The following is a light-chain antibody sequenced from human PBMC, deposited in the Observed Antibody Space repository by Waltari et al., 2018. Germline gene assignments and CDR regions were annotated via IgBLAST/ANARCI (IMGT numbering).Light chain of an antibody. CDR3: AAWDDSVNGYV. CDR1: RSNIGANA. Sequence: QSVLTQPPSASGTPGERVTISCSGSRSNIGANAVNWYQHLPGAPPKLLIYTDNKRPAGVPARFSGSKSGTSASLGISGLQAEDEATYYCAAWDDSVNGYVFGSGTEVTVL. V-gene: IGLV1-44*01. J-gene: IGLJ1*01. CDR2: TDN.